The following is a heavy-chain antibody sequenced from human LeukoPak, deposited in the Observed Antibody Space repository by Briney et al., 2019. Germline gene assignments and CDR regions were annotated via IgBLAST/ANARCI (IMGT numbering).Heavy chain of an antibody. Sequence: ASVKVSCKASGGTFSSYAISWVRQAPGQGLEWMGGIIPIFGTANYAQKFQGRVTITADESTSTAYMELSSLRSEDTAVYYCARDRTIAAAGTGWSDPWGQGTLVTVSS. CDR3: ARDRTIAAAGTGWSDP. CDR2: IIPIFGTA. CDR1: GGTFSSYA. D-gene: IGHD6-13*01. V-gene: IGHV1-69*13. J-gene: IGHJ5*02.